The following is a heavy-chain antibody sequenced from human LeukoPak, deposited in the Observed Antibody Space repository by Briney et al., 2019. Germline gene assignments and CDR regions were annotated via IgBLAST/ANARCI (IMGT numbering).Heavy chain of an antibody. CDR3: AKGPDIVVVPFD. V-gene: IGHV3-9*01. Sequence: GRSLRLSCAASGFTFDDYAMHWVRQAPGKGLEWVSGISWNSGSIGYADSVKGRFTISRDNAKNSLYLQMNSLRAEDTALYYCAKGPDIVVVPFDWGQGTLVTVSS. D-gene: IGHD2-2*01. J-gene: IGHJ4*02. CDR1: GFTFDDYA. CDR2: ISWNSGSI.